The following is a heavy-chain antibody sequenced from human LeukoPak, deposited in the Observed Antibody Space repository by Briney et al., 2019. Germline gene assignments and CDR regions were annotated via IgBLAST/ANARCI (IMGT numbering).Heavy chain of an antibody. CDR1: GYTFTSYY. Sequence: ASVKVSCKASGYTFTSYYMHWVRQAPGQGLEWMGIINPSGGSTSYAQKFQGRVTMTRDTSTSTVYMELSSLRSEDTAVYYCARGQGLGSITIFGVVIKPHPYYFDYWGQGTLVTVSS. D-gene: IGHD3-3*01. J-gene: IGHJ4*02. V-gene: IGHV1-46*01. CDR2: INPSGGST. CDR3: ARGQGLGSITIFGVVIKPHPYYFDY.